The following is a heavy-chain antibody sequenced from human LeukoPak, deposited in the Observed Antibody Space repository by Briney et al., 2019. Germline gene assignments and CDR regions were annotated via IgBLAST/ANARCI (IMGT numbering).Heavy chain of an antibody. CDR2: LYNGGRP. D-gene: IGHD2-15*01. Sequence: GGSLRLSCAASGFTVSSNYMTWVRQAPGKGLEWVSTLYNGGRPHYADSVKGRFTISSDKSKNTLFLQMNSLRAEDTAVYYCARAQDYCSGGSCYGYFQHWGQGSLVTVSS. V-gene: IGHV3-53*01. J-gene: IGHJ1*01. CDR3: ARAQDYCSGGSCYGYFQH. CDR1: GFTVSSNY.